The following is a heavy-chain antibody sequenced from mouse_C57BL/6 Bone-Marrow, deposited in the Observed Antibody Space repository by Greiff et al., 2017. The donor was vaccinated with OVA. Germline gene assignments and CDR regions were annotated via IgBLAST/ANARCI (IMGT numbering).Heavy chain of an antibody. D-gene: IGHD1-2*01. V-gene: IGHV5-12-1*01. CDR3: TRHAEVYYGYDWFAY. Sequence: EVQRVESGGRLVKPGGSLKLSCAASGFAFSTYDMSWVRQTPEKRLEWVTYISSGGDSTYYPDTVKGRFTISRDNAKNTLYLQMSSLKSEDTGMYYCTRHAEVYYGYDWFAYWGQGTLVTVSA. J-gene: IGHJ3*01. CDR2: ISSGGDST. CDR1: GFAFSTYD.